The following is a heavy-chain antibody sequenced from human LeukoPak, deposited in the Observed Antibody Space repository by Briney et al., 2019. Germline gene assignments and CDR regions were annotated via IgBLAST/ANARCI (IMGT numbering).Heavy chain of an antibody. Sequence: SETLSLTCTVSGGSISGYYCSWARQPPGKAMEWIGYVYSSGNTNYNPSLKSRVTLSVDTSKNQFSLNLVSVTAADTAVYYCARHPPSSAGAFDIWGQGTMVTVSS. J-gene: IGHJ3*02. CDR1: GGSISGYY. D-gene: IGHD3-10*01. CDR2: VYSSGNT. CDR3: ARHPPSSAGAFDI. V-gene: IGHV4-59*08.